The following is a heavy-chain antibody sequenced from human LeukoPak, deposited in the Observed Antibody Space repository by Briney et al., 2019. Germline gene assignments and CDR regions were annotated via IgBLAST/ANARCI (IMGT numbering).Heavy chain of an antibody. CDR1: GFTFDDYG. V-gene: IGHV3-20*04. CDR3: ARKRDSMLSRVFAY. J-gene: IGHJ4*02. Sequence: PGGSLRLSCAASGFTFDDYGMSWVRQAPGKGLEWVSGINWNGGSTGYADSVKGRFTISRDNAKNSLYLQMNSLRAEDTALYYCARKRDSMLSRVFAYWGQGPLVPVSS. D-gene: IGHD3-22*01. CDR2: INWNGGST.